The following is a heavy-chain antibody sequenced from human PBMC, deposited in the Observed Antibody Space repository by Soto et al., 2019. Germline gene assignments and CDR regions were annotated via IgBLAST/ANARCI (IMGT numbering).Heavy chain of an antibody. CDR3: VRDTQVLRYLRGVSPYYYGMDV. V-gene: IGHV3-74*01. J-gene: IGHJ6*02. CDR2: INSDGNIT. Sequence: GGSLRLSCAASGFTFSSYWMHWVRQAPGKGLVWVSRINSDGNITSYADSVKGRFTISRDNAKNTLYLQMNSLRAEDTAVYYCVRDTQVLRYLRGVSPYYYGMDVWGQGTTVTVSS. CDR1: GFTFSSYW. D-gene: IGHD3-9*01.